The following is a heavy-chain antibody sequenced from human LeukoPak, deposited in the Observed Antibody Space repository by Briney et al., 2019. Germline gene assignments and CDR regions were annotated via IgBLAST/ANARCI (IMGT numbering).Heavy chain of an antibody. Sequence: SETLSLTCTVSDGSVSAYYWSWIRQPPGKGLEWIGYIYNSGSINYNPSLKSRVTISVDTSKNQFSLKLSSVTAADTAVYYCAGGRGGSGWIDYWGQGTLVTVSS. V-gene: IGHV4-59*02. CDR3: AGGRGGSGWIDY. J-gene: IGHJ4*02. CDR1: DGSVSAYY. D-gene: IGHD6-19*01. CDR2: IYNSGSI.